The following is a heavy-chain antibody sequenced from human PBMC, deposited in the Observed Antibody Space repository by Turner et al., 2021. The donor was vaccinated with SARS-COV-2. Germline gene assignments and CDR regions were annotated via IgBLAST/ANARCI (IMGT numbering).Heavy chain of an antibody. D-gene: IGHD5-18*01. J-gene: IGHJ6*02. V-gene: IGHV3-48*01. CDR1: GFPFSSYS. CDR3: AREGGYSYGPYYYGMDV. Sequence: EVQLVESGGGLVQPGGSLRLSCAASGFPFSSYSMNWVRQAPGKGLEWVSYISSSSSTIYYADSVKGRFTISRDNAKNSLYLQMNSLRAEDTAVYYCAREGGYSYGPYYYGMDVWGQGTTVTVSS. CDR2: ISSSSSTI.